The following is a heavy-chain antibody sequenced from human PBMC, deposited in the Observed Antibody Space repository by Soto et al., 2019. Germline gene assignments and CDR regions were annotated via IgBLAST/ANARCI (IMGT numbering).Heavy chain of an antibody. CDR3: ATSYGSGYRAFDY. Sequence: QVQLVQSGAEVKRPGSSVKGSCKASGDTFSFYSIKWVHQAPGLGLEWMGRVNPILSMSNYAQRFQGRVTMTADKSTSTAYMELSGLRFEDTAMYYCATSYGSGYRAFDYWGQGALVTVSS. J-gene: IGHJ4*02. CDR1: GDTFSFYS. V-gene: IGHV1-69*04. D-gene: IGHD3-10*01. CDR2: VNPILSMS.